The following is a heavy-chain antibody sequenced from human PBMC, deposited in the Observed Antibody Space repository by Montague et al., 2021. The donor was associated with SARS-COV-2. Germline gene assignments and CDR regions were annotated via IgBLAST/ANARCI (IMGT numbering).Heavy chain of an antibody. V-gene: IGHV6-1*01. D-gene: IGHD2-2*01. J-gene: IGHJ4*02. CDR1: GDSVSSNIAT. CDR3: ARIPVGSKYYFDF. CDR2: TYYRSKWYN. Sequence: CAISGDSVSSNIATWNWIRQSPSRGLEWLGRTYYRSKWYNDYAESVKSRITIDPDTSKHQLSLHLNSATPEDTAVYYCARIPVGSKYYFDFWGQGTLVTVSS.